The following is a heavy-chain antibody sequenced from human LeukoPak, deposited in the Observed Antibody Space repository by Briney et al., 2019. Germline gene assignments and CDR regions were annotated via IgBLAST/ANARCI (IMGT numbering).Heavy chain of an antibody. CDR1: GASINTYY. Sequence: SETLSLTCTVSGASINTYYWTWIRQPPGKGLEWIGYIYYSGSTSYNPSLKSRVTMSVDTPRTQFSLKLSSVTAADTAVYYCARGITMIDWGQGTLVTVSS. D-gene: IGHD3-22*01. V-gene: IGHV4-59*01. CDR2: IYYSGST. CDR3: ARGITMID. J-gene: IGHJ4*02.